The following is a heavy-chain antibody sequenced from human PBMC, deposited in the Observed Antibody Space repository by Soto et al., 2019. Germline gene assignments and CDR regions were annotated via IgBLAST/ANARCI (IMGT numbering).Heavy chain of an antibody. CDR3: AIFLYYYILAGCAPFDY. J-gene: IGHJ4*02. Sequence: SETLSLTCTVSGGSIISSSYYWGWLRQPPGKGLGWIGSIYYSGSTYYNPSLKRRVTISVDTSKNQFSMKLSSVAAAHTAVYYSAIFLYYYILAGCAPFDYWGQGTLVTVSS. V-gene: IGHV4-39*01. CDR1: GGSIISSSYY. CDR2: IYYSGST. D-gene: IGHD3-9*01.